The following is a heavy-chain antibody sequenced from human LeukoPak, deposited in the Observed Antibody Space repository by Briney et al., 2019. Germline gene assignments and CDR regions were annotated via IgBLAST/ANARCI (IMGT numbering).Heavy chain of an antibody. CDR1: GGTFSSYA. V-gene: IGHV1-69*13. J-gene: IGHJ6*02. Sequence: SVKVSCKASGGTFSSYAISWVRQAPGQGLEWMGGIIPIFGTANYAQKFQGRVTITADESTSTAYMELSSLRSEDTAVYYCASLYCSGGSCYGSYYYYGMDVWGQGTTVTVS. D-gene: IGHD2-15*01. CDR2: IIPIFGTA. CDR3: ASLYCSGGSCYGSYYYYGMDV.